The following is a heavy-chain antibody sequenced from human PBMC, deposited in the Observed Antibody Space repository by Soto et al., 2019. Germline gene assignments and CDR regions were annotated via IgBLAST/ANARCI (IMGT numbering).Heavy chain of an antibody. CDR3: ARGRIQLCVFDYYYYMDV. V-gene: IGHV4-34*01. J-gene: IGHJ6*03. D-gene: IGHD5-18*01. CDR2: INHSGST. Sequence: QVQLQQWGAGLLKPSETLSLTCAVYGGSFSGYYWSWIRQPPGKGLEWIGEINHSGSTNYNPSLKSRVTISVDPSKNQFSLKLSSVTAADTAVYYCARGRIQLCVFDYYYYMDVWGKGTTVTVSS. CDR1: GGSFSGYY.